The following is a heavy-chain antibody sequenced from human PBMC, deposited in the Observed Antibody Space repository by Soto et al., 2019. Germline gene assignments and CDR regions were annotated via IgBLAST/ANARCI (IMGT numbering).Heavy chain of an antibody. V-gene: IGHV4-59*08. CDR2: ISYSGST. D-gene: IGHD3-10*01. CDR1: GASISPYY. CDR3: ANYGSGSLRYLPD. J-gene: IGHJ1*01. Sequence: QVHLQESGPGLVKPSETLSLTCTVSGASISPYYWAWIRQPPGKGLEYIGYISYSGSTNYNPSLKSPVTISLYTSQKQFSLDRISVTAKDTAMYYCANYGSGSLRYLPDWGQGTLVTVSS.